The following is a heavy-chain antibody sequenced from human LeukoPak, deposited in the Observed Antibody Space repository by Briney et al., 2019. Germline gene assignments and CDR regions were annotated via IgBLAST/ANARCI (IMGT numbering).Heavy chain of an antibody. CDR1: GCTFSSYW. V-gene: IGHV3-7*05. Sequence: GGSLRLSCAASGCTFSSYWMSWVRQAPGKGLEWVANIKEDGSEKYYVDSVKGRFTISRDNAKNSLDLQMNSLRAEDTAVYYCARNRHLDYWGQGTLVTVSS. CDR3: ARNRHLDY. CDR2: IKEDGSEK. J-gene: IGHJ4*02.